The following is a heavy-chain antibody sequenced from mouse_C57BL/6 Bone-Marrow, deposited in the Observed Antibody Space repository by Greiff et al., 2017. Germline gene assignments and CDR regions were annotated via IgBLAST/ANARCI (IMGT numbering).Heavy chain of an antibody. CDR2: IDPEDGET. Sequence: VQLQQSGAELVKPGASVKLSCTASGFNIKDYYMHWVKQRPEQGLEWIGRIDPEDGETKYAQKFQGKATITADTPSNTAYLQLSILTSEDTAVYYCALFITTPFDYWGQGTTLTVSS. CDR1: GFNIKDYY. J-gene: IGHJ2*01. V-gene: IGHV14-2*01. D-gene: IGHD1-1*01. CDR3: ALFITTPFDY.